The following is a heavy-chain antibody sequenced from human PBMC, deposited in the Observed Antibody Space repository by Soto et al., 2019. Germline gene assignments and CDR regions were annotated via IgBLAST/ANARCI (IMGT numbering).Heavy chain of an antibody. J-gene: IGHJ3*02. V-gene: IGHV5-10-1*01. Sequence: GESLKIACNGSGYSFTSYWIGWVRQMPWKGLEWMGRIDPSDSYTNYSPSFQGHVTISADKSISTAYLQWSSLKASDTAMYYCARTSITIFGVVRGAFDIWGQGTMVTVSS. D-gene: IGHD3-3*01. CDR2: IDPSDSYT. CDR3: ARTSITIFGVVRGAFDI. CDR1: GYSFTSYW.